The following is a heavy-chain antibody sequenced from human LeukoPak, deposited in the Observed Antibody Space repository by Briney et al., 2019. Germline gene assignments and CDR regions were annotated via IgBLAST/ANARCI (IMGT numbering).Heavy chain of an antibody. V-gene: IGHV1-46*01. CDR1: GYTFTSYY. J-gene: IGHJ3*02. D-gene: IGHD2-2*02. CDR2: INPSGGST. Sequence: ASVKVSCKASGYTFTSYYMHWVRQAPGQGLEWMGIINPSGGSTSYAQKFQGRVTMTRDTSTSAVYMELSSLRSEDTAVYYCARTYCRSTSCYTRAFDIWGQGTMVTVSS. CDR3: ARTYCRSTSCYTRAFDI.